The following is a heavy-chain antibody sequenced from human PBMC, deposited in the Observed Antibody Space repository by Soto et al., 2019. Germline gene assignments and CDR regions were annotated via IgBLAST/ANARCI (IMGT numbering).Heavy chain of an antibody. J-gene: IGHJ4*02. Sequence: QVQLVQSGAEVKKPGSSVKVSCKASGGTFSSYAISWVRQAPGQGLEWMGGIIPIFGPANYAQKFQGRVTITADESTSTAYMKLSSLRSEDTAVYYCATSYCISTSCYFDYWGQGTLVTVSS. CDR3: ATSYCISTSCYFDY. CDR2: IIPIFGPA. CDR1: GGTFSSYA. V-gene: IGHV1-69*12. D-gene: IGHD2-2*01.